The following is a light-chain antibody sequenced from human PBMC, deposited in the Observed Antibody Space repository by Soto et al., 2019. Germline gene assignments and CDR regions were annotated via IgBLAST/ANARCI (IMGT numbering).Light chain of an antibody. J-gene: IGKJ5*01. Sequence: DIQLTQSPSSLSASVGDRVTITCRASQGVSKWLAWYQQKPGKAPILLIHGASNLQTGVPSRFSGSGSGTDFALTITSLQPEDIATYFCQQANSFPLTLGQGTRLEIK. CDR2: GAS. V-gene: IGKV1-12*01. CDR1: QGVSKW. CDR3: QQANSFPLT.